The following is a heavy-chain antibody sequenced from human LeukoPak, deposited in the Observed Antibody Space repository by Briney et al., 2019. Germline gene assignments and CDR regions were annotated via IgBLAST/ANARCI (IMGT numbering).Heavy chain of an antibody. D-gene: IGHD3-10*01. CDR1: GGSISSYY. Sequence: SETLSLTCTVSGGSISSYYWSWIRQPPGKGLEWIGRIYSSGSTNYNPSLKTRVTMSLDTSKNQFSLNLTTVTAADTAVYYCARTSARGAQFDYWGQGTLVTVSS. J-gene: IGHJ4*02. CDR2: IYSSGST. V-gene: IGHV4-4*07. CDR3: ARTSARGAQFDY.